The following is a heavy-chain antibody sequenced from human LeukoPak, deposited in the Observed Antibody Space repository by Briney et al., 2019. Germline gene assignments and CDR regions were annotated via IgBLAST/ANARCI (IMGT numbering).Heavy chain of an antibody. D-gene: IGHD6-13*01. Sequence: ASVKVSCKASGYTFTDYYMHWVRQAPGQGLEWMGWINPNSGGTSYAQKFQGRVTMTRDTSISTAYMELSSLRADDTAVYFCARVXTSWYMEYWFDPWGQGTLVTVSS. J-gene: IGHJ5*02. CDR2: INPNSGGT. CDR3: ARVXTSWYMEYWFDP. V-gene: IGHV1-2*02. CDR1: GYTFTDYY.